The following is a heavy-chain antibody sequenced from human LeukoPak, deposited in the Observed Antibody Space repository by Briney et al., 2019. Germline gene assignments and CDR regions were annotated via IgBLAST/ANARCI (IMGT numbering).Heavy chain of an antibody. J-gene: IGHJ4*02. Sequence: GGSLRLSCSASGFTFSSYAMHWVRQAPGKGLEYVSAISSNGGSTYYAGTVKGRFTISRDKPKNTLYLQISSLRADDTAVYNCVKDFYDILTAYWGGGDYWGQGTLVTVSS. CDR2: ISSNGGST. V-gene: IGHV3-64D*06. CDR1: GFTFSSYA. D-gene: IGHD3-9*01. CDR3: VKDFYDILTAYWGGGDY.